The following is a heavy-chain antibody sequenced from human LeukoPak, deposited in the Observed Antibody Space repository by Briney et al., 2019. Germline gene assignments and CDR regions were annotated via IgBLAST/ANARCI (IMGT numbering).Heavy chain of an antibody. D-gene: IGHD6-13*01. CDR2: IIPILGIA. V-gene: IGHV1-69*04. Sequence: SVKVSCKASGGTFSSYAISWVRQAPGQGLEWMGRIIPILGIANYAQKFQGRVTITADKSTSTAYMELSSLRSEDTAVYYCARAGEQLVISFCDYWGQGTLVTVSS. CDR1: GGTFSSYA. J-gene: IGHJ4*02. CDR3: ARAGEQLVISFCDY.